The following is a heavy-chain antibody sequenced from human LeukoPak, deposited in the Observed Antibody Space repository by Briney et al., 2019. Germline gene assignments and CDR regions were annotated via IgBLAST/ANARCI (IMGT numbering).Heavy chain of an antibody. CDR2: ISDNGGGT. J-gene: IGHJ4*02. CDR3: AKESGALGAPLYDY. V-gene: IGHV3-23*01. Sequence: GGSLRLSCGASGFIFRNYAMSWVRQAPGEGLEWVSGISDNGGGTYYADSVKGRFTISRDNSKNMLYLQMNSVRAEDTAVYYCAKESGALGAPLYDYWGQGILVTGSS. CDR1: GFIFRNYA. D-gene: IGHD4/OR15-4a*01.